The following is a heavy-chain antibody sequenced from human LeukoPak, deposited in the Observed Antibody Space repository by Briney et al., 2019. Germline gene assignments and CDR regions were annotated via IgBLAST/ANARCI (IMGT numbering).Heavy chain of an antibody. Sequence: SVKVSCKASGGTFSSYAISWVRQAPGQGLEWMGGIIPIFGTANYAQKFQGRVTITTDESTSTAYMELSSLRSEDTAVYYCARGRLYYYDSSGYYDYWGQGTLVTVSS. CDR3: ARGRLYYYDSSGYYDY. D-gene: IGHD3-22*01. CDR1: GGTFSSYA. V-gene: IGHV1-69*05. CDR2: IIPIFGTA. J-gene: IGHJ4*02.